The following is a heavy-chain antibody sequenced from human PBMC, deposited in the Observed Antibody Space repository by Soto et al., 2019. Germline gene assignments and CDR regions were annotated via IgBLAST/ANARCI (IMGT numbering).Heavy chain of an antibody. CDR2: ISNNADAT. Sequence: EVHLSESGGGVTQPGGSLRLSCAAPGINFRSFAMSWVRQAPGKGLQWVASISNNADATYYADSVKGRFHISRDNSKKTVFLEMNSLRVEDTAVYYCAQLALWFGEFGRGYWGQGALVTVSS. J-gene: IGHJ4*02. CDR1: GINFRSFA. V-gene: IGHV3-23*01. CDR3: AQLALWFGEFGRGY. D-gene: IGHD3-10*01.